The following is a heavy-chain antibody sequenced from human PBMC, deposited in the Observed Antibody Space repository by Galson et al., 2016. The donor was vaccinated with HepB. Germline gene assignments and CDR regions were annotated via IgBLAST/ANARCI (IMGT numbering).Heavy chain of an antibody. CDR2: MSYDGANT. CDR1: GFTLSNYN. Sequence: SLRLSCAASGFTLSNYNVHWVRQAPGKGLERVAIMSYDGANTFYADSVQGRFTISRDNSKNTLYLQMNSLRADDTGVYYCTSDYGGFDPWGQGTLVTVSS. CDR3: TSDYGGFDP. V-gene: IGHV3-30-3*01. D-gene: IGHD4/OR15-4a*01. J-gene: IGHJ5*02.